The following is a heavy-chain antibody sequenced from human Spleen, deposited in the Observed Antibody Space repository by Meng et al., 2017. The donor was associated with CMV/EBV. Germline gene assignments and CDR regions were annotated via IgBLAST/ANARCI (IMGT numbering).Heavy chain of an antibody. V-gene: IGHV1-2*02. J-gene: IGHJ6*02. CDR3: ARDRPLPYYDFWSGYYQWGDTRYYYGMDV. D-gene: IGHD3-3*01. Sequence: ASVKVSCKASGYTFTGYYMHWVRQAPGQGLEWMGWINPNSGGTNYAQKFQGRVTVTRDTSISTAYMELSRLRSDDTAVYYCARDRPLPYYDFWSGYYQWGDTRYYYGMDVWGQGTTVTVSS. CDR1: GYTFTGYY. CDR2: INPNSGGT.